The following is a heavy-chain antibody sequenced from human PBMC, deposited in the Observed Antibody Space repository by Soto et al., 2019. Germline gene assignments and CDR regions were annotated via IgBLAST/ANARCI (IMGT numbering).Heavy chain of an antibody. CDR3: ARHVTYYGEEEWFDP. CDR1: GGSISSYY. D-gene: IGHD3-22*01. J-gene: IGHJ5*02. V-gene: IGHV4-59*08. CDR2: IYYSGST. Sequence: PSETLSLTCTVSGGSISSYYWSWIRQPPGKGLEWIGYIYYSGSTNYNPSLKSRVTISVDTSKNQFSLKLSSVTAADTAVYYCARHVTYYGEEEWFDPWGQGTLVTVSS.